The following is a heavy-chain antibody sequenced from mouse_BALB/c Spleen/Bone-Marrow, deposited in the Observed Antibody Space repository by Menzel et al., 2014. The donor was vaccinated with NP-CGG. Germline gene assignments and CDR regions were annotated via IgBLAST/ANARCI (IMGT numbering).Heavy chain of an antibody. D-gene: IGHD2-14*01. J-gene: IGHJ4*01. CDR3: ARTYRPYALDY. CDR2: ISDGGSYT. V-gene: IGHV5-4*02. CDR1: GFIFSDYY. Sequence: EVQLVESGGGLVKPGGSLKLSCAASGFIFSDYYMYWVRQTPEKRLEWVATISDGGSYTSYPDSVKGRFTVSRDNAKNSLYLQMSSLKSEDTAFYYCARTYRPYALDYWGQGSSVTVSS.